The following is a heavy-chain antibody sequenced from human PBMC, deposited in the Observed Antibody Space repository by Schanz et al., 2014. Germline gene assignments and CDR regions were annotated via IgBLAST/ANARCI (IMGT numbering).Heavy chain of an antibody. CDR1: GFSFSDYY. D-gene: IGHD6-13*01. CDR2: IKHDGSVK. V-gene: IGHV3-7*01. J-gene: IGHJ4*02. Sequence: EVQLLESGGGLVQPGGSLRLSCAASGFSFSDYYMSWIRQAPGKGPEWVANIKHDGSVKDYVDSVEGRFTISRDNAKRSLFLQMNSLRVEDTAVYFCVSQTGSPNYWGQGTLVTVSS. CDR3: VSQTGSPNY.